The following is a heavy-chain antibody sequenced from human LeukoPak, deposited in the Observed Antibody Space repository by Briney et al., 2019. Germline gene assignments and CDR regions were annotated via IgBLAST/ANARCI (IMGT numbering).Heavy chain of an antibody. D-gene: IGHD3-22*01. CDR1: GYSISSGYY. CDR2: IYHSGST. J-gene: IGHJ3*02. V-gene: IGHV4-38-2*02. Sequence: SETLSLTCTVSGYSISSGYYWGWIRQPPGKGLEWIGSIYHSGSTYYNPSLKSRVTISVDTSKNQFSLNLSSVTAADTAVYYCARGDSSDAFDIWGQGTMVTVSS. CDR3: ARGDSSDAFDI.